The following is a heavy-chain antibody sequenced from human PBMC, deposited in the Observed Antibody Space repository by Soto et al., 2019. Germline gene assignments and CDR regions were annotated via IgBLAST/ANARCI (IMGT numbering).Heavy chain of an antibody. CDR1: GFTFSDYY. D-gene: IGHD2-15*01. J-gene: IGHJ4*02. Sequence: GGSLRLSCAASGFTFSDYYMSWIRQAPGKGLEWVSYISSSGTTIYYADSVKGRFTISRDNAKNSLYLQMNSLRAEDSAVYYCARVAATRGAFFDYWGQGTLVTVSS. CDR3: ARVAATRGAFFDY. V-gene: IGHV3-11*01. CDR2: ISSSGTTI.